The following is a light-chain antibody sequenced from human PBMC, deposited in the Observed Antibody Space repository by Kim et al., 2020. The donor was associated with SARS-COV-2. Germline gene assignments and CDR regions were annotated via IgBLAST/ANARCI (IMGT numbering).Light chain of an antibody. CDR2: SKN. Sequence: SYELTQPPSVSVAPGKTATITCGGDNIGSRSVHWYQQKAGQAPVLVIYSKNDWPSGVPERISGSNSGDTATLTISRVDAGDEADYYCQVGDSPHHRVFGG. CDR3: QVGDSPHHRV. V-gene: IGLV3-21*04. CDR1: NIGSRS. J-gene: IGLJ2*01.